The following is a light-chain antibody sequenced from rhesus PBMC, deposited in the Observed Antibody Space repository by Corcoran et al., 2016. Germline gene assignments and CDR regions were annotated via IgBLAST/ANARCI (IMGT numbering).Light chain of an antibody. V-gene: IGKV1-32*01. J-gene: IGKJ1*01. Sequence: DIQMTQSPSSLSASVGDRVTITCRASQGISSYLNWYKQKPGKAPKLLIYYANRLDRWVQSRFSGSGSGTEFTLTSSRLQPYDFATYYCQQYNSLPWTFCQGTKVEIK. CDR1: QGISSY. CDR2: YAN. CDR3: QQYNSLPWT.